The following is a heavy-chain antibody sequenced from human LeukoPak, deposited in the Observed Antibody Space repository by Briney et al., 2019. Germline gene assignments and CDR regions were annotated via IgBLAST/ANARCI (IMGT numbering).Heavy chain of an antibody. Sequence: GGSLRLSCVASGITFSNYAVSWVRQAPGKGLVWVSRINSDGSSTSYADSVKGRFTISRDNAKNTLYLQMNSLRAEDTAVYYCASSGPYSYYGMDVWGQGTTVTVSS. J-gene: IGHJ6*02. CDR1: GITFSNYA. V-gene: IGHV3-74*01. CDR2: INSDGSST. CDR3: ASSGPYSYYGMDV.